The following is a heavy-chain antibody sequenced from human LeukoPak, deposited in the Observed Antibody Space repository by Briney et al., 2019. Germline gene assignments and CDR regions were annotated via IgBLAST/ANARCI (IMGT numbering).Heavy chain of an antibody. J-gene: IGHJ4*02. CDR3: AKDRRACSSSSCYYRFDY. CDR2: ISDSGGST. D-gene: IGHD2-2*01. Sequence: GGSLRLSCAASEFTFSSYAMSWVRQAPGQGLEWVSAISDSGGSTYYADSVKGRFTISRDNSKNTVYLQMNSLRAEDTAVYYCAKDRRACSSSSCYYRFDYWGQGTLVTVSS. V-gene: IGHV3-23*01. CDR1: EFTFSSYA.